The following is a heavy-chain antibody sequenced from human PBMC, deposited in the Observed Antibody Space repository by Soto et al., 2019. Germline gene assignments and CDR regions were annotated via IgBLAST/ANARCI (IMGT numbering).Heavy chain of an antibody. Sequence: QVQLVQSGPEVRKPGASVKVSCEASGYTFTTSGIGWVRQVPGKGLEGLGGISTYNGDTNSAQNFQGRVLMTADTSTGKAYMELMSLKSDDTAVYYCAGQGSSPYYYYGLDVWGQGTIVTVSS. CDR2: ISTYNGDT. V-gene: IGHV1-18*01. J-gene: IGHJ6*02. CDR3: AGQGSSPYYYYGLDV. CDR1: GYTFTTSG. D-gene: IGHD1-26*01.